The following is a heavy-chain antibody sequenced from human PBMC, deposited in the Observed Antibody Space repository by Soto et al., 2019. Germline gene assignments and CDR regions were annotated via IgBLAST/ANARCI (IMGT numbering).Heavy chain of an antibody. Sequence: PSETLSLTCTVSGGSVSSGSYYWSWIRQPPGKGLEWIGYIYYSGSTNYNPSLKSRVTISVDTSKNQFSLKLSSVTAADTAVYYCARDRVNIVVVPAAPPSLYYYYGMDVWGQGTTVTVSS. CDR3: ARDRVNIVVVPAAPPSLYYYYGMDV. CDR1: GGSVSSGSYY. V-gene: IGHV4-61*01. J-gene: IGHJ6*02. D-gene: IGHD2-2*01. CDR2: IYYSGST.